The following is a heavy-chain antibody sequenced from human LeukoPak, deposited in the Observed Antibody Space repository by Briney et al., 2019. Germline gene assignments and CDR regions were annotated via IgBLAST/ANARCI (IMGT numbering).Heavy chain of an antibody. V-gene: IGHV1-3*01. CDR1: GYSFTSYA. Sequence: GASVKVSCKASGYSFTSYAIHWVRQAPGQSLEWMGWISAGNDNTKYPQKFQDRVSITRDTSGSTAYMELRRLRSEDTAVYYCARITMRDPRLDIWGQGTMVTVSS. CDR2: ISAGNDNT. D-gene: IGHD3-22*01. CDR3: ARITMRDPRLDI. J-gene: IGHJ3*02.